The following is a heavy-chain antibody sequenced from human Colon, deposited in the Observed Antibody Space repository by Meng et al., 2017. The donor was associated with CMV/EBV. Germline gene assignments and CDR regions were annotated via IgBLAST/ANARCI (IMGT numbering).Heavy chain of an antibody. CDR2: VCYNGIT. V-gene: IGHV4-59*03. J-gene: IGHJ1*01. CDR3: ALRGLAAGTLQQ. Sequence: QVQLQEAGPGLVKPSGTLSLTCAVSDGSMSSTCWSWIRQPPGKGLEWIGYVCYNGITDYNPSLRSRITISGDTSKNQFSLQVTSVTAADTAMYYCALRGLAAGTLQQWGQGTLVTVSS. D-gene: IGHD6-13*01. CDR1: DGSMSSTC.